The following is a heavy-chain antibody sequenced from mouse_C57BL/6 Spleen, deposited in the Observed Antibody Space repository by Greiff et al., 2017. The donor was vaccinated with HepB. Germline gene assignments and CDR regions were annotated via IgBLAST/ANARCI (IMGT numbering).Heavy chain of an antibody. CDR1: GYTFTSYT. V-gene: IGHV1-4*01. CDR2: INPSSGYT. CDR3: ARDYGSRATMDY. D-gene: IGHD1-1*01. J-gene: IGHJ4*01. Sequence: QVQLKQSGAELARPGASVKMSCKASGYTFTSYTMHWVKQRPGQGLEWIGYINPSSGYTKYNQKFKDKATLTADKSSSTAYMQLSSLTSEDSAVYYCARDYGSRATMDYWGQGTSVTVSS.